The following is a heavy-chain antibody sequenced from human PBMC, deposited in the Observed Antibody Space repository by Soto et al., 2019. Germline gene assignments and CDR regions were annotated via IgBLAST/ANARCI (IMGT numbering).Heavy chain of an antibody. CDR1: GYTFTSYG. CDR3: ARYRAPTDYYHSSGYYNDY. D-gene: IGHD3-22*01. Sequence: ASVKVSCKASGYTFTSYGISWVRQAPGQGLEWMGWISAYNGNTNYAQKLQGRVTMTTDTSTSTAYMELRSLRSDDTAVYYCARYRAPTDYYHSSGYYNDYWGQGTLVTVSS. J-gene: IGHJ4*02. V-gene: IGHV1-18*04. CDR2: ISAYNGNT.